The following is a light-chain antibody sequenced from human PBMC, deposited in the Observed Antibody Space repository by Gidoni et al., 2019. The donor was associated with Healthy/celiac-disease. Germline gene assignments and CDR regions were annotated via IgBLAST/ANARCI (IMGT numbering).Light chain of an antibody. CDR2: LGS. J-gene: IGKJ1*01. CDR1: QSLLHSNGYNY. Sequence: DIVMTQSPLSLPVTPGEPASISCRSSQSLLHSNGYNYLDWYLQKPGQSPQPLIYLGSNRAAGVPDRFSGSGSGTDFTLKISRVEAEDVGVYYCMQALQTPLTFXQXTKVEIK. CDR3: MQALQTPLT. V-gene: IGKV2-28*01.